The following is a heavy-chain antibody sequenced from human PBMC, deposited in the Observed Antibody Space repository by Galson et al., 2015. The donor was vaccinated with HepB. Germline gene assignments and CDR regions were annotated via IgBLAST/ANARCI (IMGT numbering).Heavy chain of an antibody. CDR2: IYWNDDK. CDR3: ARAHEREESLDI. V-gene: IGHV2-5*01. J-gene: IGHJ3*02. CDR1: GFSLSTSGVG. D-gene: IGHD1-1*01. Sequence: PALVKPTQPLTLTCTFSGFSLSTSGVGVGWIRQPPGKALEWLALIYWNDDKRYSPSLKSRLTITKDTSKNQVVLTMTNMDPVDTATYYCARAHEREESLDIWGQGTMVTVSS.